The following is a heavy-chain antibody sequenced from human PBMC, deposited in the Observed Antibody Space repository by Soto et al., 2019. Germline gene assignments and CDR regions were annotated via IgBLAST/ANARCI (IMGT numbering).Heavy chain of an antibody. J-gene: IGHJ4*02. V-gene: IGHV3-74*01. CDR1: GFTLSSYW. CDR2: INSDGSST. CDR3: AKVAPPAY. Sequence: EVQLVESGGGLVQPGGSLRLSCVVSGFTLSSYWMHWVRQVPGKGLVWVSRINSDGSSTTYADSVKGRFTISRDNAKNTLFLQMTSLRAEDTAVYYCAKVAPPAYWGQGTLVTVSS.